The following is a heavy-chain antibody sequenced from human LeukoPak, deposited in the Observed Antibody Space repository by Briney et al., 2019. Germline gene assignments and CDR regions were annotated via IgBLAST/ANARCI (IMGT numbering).Heavy chain of an antibody. V-gene: IGHV1-2*02. Sequence: GASVKVSCKASGYTFNGYYMHWVRQAPGQGLEWMGWINPNSGGTNYAQKFQGRVTMTRDTSISTAYMELSRLISDDTAVYYCARFWVFGVVDIWGQGTMVTVSS. CDR2: INPNSGGT. D-gene: IGHD3-3*01. J-gene: IGHJ3*02. CDR1: GYTFNGYY. CDR3: ARFWVFGVVDI.